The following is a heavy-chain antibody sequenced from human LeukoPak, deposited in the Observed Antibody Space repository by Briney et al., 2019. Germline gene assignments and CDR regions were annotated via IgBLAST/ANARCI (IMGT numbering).Heavy chain of an antibody. J-gene: IGHJ5*02. CDR2: INHSGST. Sequence: KPSETLSLTCAVYGGSFSCYYWSWIRQPRRKGREWIGEINHSGSTNYNPSLKRRVTISVDTSKNQYSLKLSSVTAADTAVYYCARVGQYCSSTSCYGKYNWFDPWGQGTLVTVSS. CDR1: GGSFSCYY. D-gene: IGHD2-2*01. CDR3: ARVGQYCSSTSCYGKYNWFDP. V-gene: IGHV4-34*01.